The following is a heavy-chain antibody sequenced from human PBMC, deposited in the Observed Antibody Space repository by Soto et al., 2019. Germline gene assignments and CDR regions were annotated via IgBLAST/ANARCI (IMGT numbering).Heavy chain of an antibody. Sequence: EAQLVESGGGLVQPGGSLRLSCAASGFTFSNYAMHWVRQAPGKGLEYVSAISSNGGSTYYANSVKGRFTISRDNSKNTLYLQMGSRRAEDMAVYYCARVHGDLPYYYYYGMDVWGKGTTVTVSS. V-gene: IGHV3-64*01. J-gene: IGHJ6*04. D-gene: IGHD4-17*01. CDR3: ARVHGDLPYYYYYGMDV. CDR2: ISSNGGST. CDR1: GFTFSNYA.